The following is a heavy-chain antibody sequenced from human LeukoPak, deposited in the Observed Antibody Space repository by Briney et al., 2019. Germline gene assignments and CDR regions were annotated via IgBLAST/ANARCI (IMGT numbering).Heavy chain of an antibody. CDR3: AKGKYSSGYYPYFEY. J-gene: IGHJ4*02. CDR2: ISGSGGST. Sequence: GGSLRLSCAASGFTFSSYAMSWVRQAPGKGLEWVSAISGSGGSTYYADSVKGRFTISRDNSKNTLYLQMNSLRAEDTAVYYCAKGKYSSGYYPYFEYWGQGTLVTVSS. CDR1: GFTFSSYA. V-gene: IGHV3-23*01. D-gene: IGHD3-22*01.